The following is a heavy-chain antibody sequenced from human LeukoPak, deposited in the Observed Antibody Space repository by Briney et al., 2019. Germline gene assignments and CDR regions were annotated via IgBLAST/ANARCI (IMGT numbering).Heavy chain of an antibody. D-gene: IGHD6-13*01. CDR2: ISTSSSYI. V-gene: IGHV3-21*01. CDR3: ARAAIAAARIYYYMDV. CDR1: GSTFSSYS. J-gene: IGHJ6*03. Sequence: GGSLRLSCAASGSTFSSYSMNWVRQAPGKGLEWVSFISTSSSYIHNADSVKGRSTISRDNAENSLYLQMNSLRAEDTAVYYCARAAIAAARIYYYMDVWGKGTTVTVSS.